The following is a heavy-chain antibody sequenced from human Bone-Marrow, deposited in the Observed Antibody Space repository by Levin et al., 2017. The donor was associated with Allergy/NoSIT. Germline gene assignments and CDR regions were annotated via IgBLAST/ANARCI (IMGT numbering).Heavy chain of an antibody. CDR1: GFTFSSYW. Sequence: QASETLSLTCAASGFTFSSYWMHWVRQAPGKGLMWVSRINSDGITTYADSVKGRFTISRDNAKNTLYLQMNSLRAEDTAVYYCASEAAPPSPNWVAYWGQGTLVTVSS. D-gene: IGHD7-27*01. V-gene: IGHV3-74*01. CDR3: ASEAAPPSPNWVAY. CDR2: INSDGIT. J-gene: IGHJ4*02.